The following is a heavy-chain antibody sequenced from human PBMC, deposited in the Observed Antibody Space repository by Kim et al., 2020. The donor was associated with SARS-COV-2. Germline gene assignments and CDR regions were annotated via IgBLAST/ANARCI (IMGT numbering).Heavy chain of an antibody. CDR3: ARDLPYSGGMDV. J-gene: IGHJ6*02. Sequence: GGSLRLSCAASGFTFSSYAMHWVRQAPGKGLEWVAVISYDGSNKYYADSVKGRFTISRDNSKNTLYLQMNSLRAEDTAVYYCARDLPYSGGMDVWGQGTTVTVSS. CDR2: ISYDGSNK. D-gene: IGHD1-26*01. CDR1: GFTFSSYA. V-gene: IGHV3-30-3*01.